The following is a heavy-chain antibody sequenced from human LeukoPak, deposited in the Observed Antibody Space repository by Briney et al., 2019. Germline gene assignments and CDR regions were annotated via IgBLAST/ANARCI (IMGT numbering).Heavy chain of an antibody. V-gene: IGHV3-48*01. CDR3: ARDGVGATAGPADVFDV. CDR2: ISPTGSSI. J-gene: IGHJ3*01. Sequence: PGGSLRPSCAASGFTFDTHSINWVRQAPGKGLEWVSYISPTGSSIYYADSVRGRFTISRDNAKNSLYLQMNSLRAEDTAVYYCARDGVGATAGPADVFDVWGQGTVVTVSS. CDR1: GFTFDTHS. D-gene: IGHD1-26*01.